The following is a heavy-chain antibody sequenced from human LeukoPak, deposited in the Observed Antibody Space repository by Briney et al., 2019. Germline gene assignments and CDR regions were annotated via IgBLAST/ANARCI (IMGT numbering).Heavy chain of an antibody. V-gene: IGHV3-66*04. J-gene: IGHJ4*02. CDR2: ISTGGST. Sequence: AGGSLRLSCAASGFTVSSNYMSWVRQAPGKGLEWVSVISTGGSTYYADFVKGRFSISRDNSKNTLYLQMNSLRAEDTAVYYCASQDTYRGVAARRVFERDYWGQGTLVTVSS. CDR3: ASQDTYRGVAARRVFERDY. D-gene: IGHD6-6*01. CDR1: GFTVSSNY.